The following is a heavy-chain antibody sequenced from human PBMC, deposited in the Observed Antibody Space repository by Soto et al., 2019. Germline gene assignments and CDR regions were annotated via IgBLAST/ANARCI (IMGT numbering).Heavy chain of an antibody. Sequence: GGSLRLSCAASGFTFSSYSMNWVRQAPGKGLEWVSSISSSSSYIYYADSVKGGCTISRDNAKNSLYLQMNSLRAEDTAVYYCARVDEIAVAGTPPFDYWGQGTLVTVSS. CDR1: GFTFSSYS. CDR3: ARVDEIAVAGTPPFDY. V-gene: IGHV3-21*01. J-gene: IGHJ4*02. CDR2: ISSSSSYI. D-gene: IGHD6-19*01.